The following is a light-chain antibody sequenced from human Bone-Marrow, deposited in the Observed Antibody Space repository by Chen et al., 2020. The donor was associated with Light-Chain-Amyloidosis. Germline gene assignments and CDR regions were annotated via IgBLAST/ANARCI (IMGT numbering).Light chain of an antibody. Sequence: SYELTQPPSWSVSHEQTARITCSGDDLPTKYAHWYQQKPGQAPVLVIHRDTERPSGISERFSGSSAGRTATSTISGVQAEDEADYHCQSADSSGTDEVIFGGGTKLTVL. J-gene: IGLJ2*01. CDR2: RDT. CDR3: QSADSSGTDEVI. V-gene: IGLV3-25*03. CDR1: DLPTKY.